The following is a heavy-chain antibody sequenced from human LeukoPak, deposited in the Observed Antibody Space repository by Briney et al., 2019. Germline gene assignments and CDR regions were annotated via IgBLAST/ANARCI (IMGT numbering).Heavy chain of an antibody. Sequence: PGGSLRLSCAASGFTFSSYWMHWVRQAPGKGLVWVARLRPEGSNTKYADSVKGRFTSSRDNAKNTLYLQMNSLRAEDTAVYYCASHSSGWTTSYYYGMGVWGAGKTVTVSS. D-gene: IGHD6-19*01. CDR1: GFTFSSYW. V-gene: IGHV3-74*03. J-gene: IGHJ6*01. CDR3: ASHSSGWTTSYYYGMGV. CDR2: LRPEGSNT.